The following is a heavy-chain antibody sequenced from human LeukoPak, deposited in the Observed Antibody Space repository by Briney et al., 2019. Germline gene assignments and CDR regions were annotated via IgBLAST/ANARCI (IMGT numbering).Heavy chain of an antibody. Sequence: GGSLRLSCAASGFNFSAYSMNWVRQAPGKGLEWVSYISSRSTTIYYADSVKGRFTISRDNSKNTLSLQMSSLRADDTAVYYCAKEQQRHFDFDYWGQGTLVTVSS. D-gene: IGHD1-1*01. CDR3: AKEQQRHFDFDY. CDR1: GFNFSAYS. J-gene: IGHJ4*02. V-gene: IGHV3-48*01. CDR2: ISSRSTTI.